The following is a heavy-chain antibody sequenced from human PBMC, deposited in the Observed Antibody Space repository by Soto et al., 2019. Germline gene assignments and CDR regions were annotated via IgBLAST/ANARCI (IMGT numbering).Heavy chain of an antibody. Sequence: PGGSLRLSCAASGFTFSSYAMSWVRQAPGKGLEWVSAISGSGGSTYYADSVKGRFTISRDNSKNTLYLQMNSLRAEDTAVYYCAKAAPRESYDSSGYYYYYYGMDVWGQGTTVTVSS. CDR3: AKAAPRESYDSSGYYYYYYGMDV. V-gene: IGHV3-23*01. D-gene: IGHD3-22*01. J-gene: IGHJ6*02. CDR2: ISGSGGST. CDR1: GFTFSSYA.